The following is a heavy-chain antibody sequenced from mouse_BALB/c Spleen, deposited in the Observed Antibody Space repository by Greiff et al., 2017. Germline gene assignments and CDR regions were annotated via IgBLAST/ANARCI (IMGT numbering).Heavy chain of an antibody. CDR3: ARDDGYYPAWFAY. J-gene: IGHJ3*01. V-gene: IGHV2-9*02. Sequence: VNLVESGPGLVAPSQSLSITCTVSGFSLTSYGVHWVRQPPGKGLEWLGVIWAGGSTNYNSALMSRLSISKDNSKSQVFLKMNSLQTDDTAMYYCARDDGYYPAWFAYWGQGTLVTVSA. CDR1: GFSLTSYG. D-gene: IGHD2-3*01. CDR2: IWAGGST.